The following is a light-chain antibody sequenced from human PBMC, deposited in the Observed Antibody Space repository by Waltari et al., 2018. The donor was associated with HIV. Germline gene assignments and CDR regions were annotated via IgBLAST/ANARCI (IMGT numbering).Light chain of an antibody. V-gene: IGLV1-44*01. CDR3: AAWDDNVNGL. CDR2: DDN. CDR1: RSNIGSNS. J-gene: IGLJ2*01. Sequence: QSVLTQPPSASGTLGQRVTISCSGRRSNIGSNSVNWYQQPPGTAPKLLLSDDNRRPSGVPDRFSGSKSGTSASLAISGLQSEDEADYYCAAWDDNVNGLFGGGTKLTVL.